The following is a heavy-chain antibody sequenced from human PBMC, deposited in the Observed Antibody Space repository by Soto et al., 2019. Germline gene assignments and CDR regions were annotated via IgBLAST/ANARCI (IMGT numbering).Heavy chain of an antibody. J-gene: IGHJ2*01. Sequence: QVQLQESGPGLVKPSETLSLTCTVSGGSTTNYYWSWLRQPAGKGLEYIGRIYGSGRTNYNPPLKTRCTMSVYLNQMYLRLTRVTAADTDVYYCERDFDVNTALDYWDFDLWGRGALVTVSS. CDR1: GGSTTNYY. CDR2: IYGSGRT. D-gene: IGHD5-18*01. V-gene: IGHV4-4*07. CDR3: ERDFDVNTALDYWDFDL.